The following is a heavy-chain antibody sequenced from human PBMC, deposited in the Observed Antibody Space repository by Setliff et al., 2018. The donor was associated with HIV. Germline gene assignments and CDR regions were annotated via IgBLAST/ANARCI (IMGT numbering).Heavy chain of an antibody. Sequence: TLSLTCAVSGYSISSGCYWGWIRQPPGKGLEWIGSMYHTGSTYYSPSLNSRFTISVDTSKNQFSLKLSSVTSADTAVYYCARGGSAVAGPAEYFQHWGQGTLVTVSS. J-gene: IGHJ1*01. CDR1: GYSISSGCY. V-gene: IGHV4-38-2*01. CDR3: ARGGSAVAGPAEYFQH. CDR2: MYHTGST. D-gene: IGHD6-19*01.